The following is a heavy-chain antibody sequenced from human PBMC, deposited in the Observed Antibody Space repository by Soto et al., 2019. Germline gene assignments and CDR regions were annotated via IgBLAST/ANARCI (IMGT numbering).Heavy chain of an antibody. Sequence: GASVKVSCKASGYVFTRFGISWLRQAPGQGLEWLGWINAFNRKTNYAETFQGRVTLTTDTFTATAYMDLGSLTSDDTAVYYCAGDQGYSDSRGLEAFNIWGQGTLVTVSS. V-gene: IGHV1-18*01. D-gene: IGHD3-9*01. CDR1: GYVFTRFG. CDR3: AGDQGYSDSRGLEAFNI. CDR2: INAFNRKT. J-gene: IGHJ3*02.